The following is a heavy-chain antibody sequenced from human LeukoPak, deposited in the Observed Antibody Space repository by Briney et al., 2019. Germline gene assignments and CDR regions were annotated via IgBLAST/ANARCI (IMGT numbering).Heavy chain of an antibody. CDR2: IYYSGST. Sequence: SETLSLTCTVSGGSISSYYWSWIRQPPGKGLEWIGYIYYSGSTNYNPSLKSRVTISVDTSKNQFSLKLSSVTAADTAVYYCARRVGFTMVRGVIEAFDIWGQGTMVTVSS. CDR3: ARRVGFTMVRGVIEAFDI. D-gene: IGHD3-10*01. CDR1: GGSISSYY. V-gene: IGHV4-59*01. J-gene: IGHJ3*02.